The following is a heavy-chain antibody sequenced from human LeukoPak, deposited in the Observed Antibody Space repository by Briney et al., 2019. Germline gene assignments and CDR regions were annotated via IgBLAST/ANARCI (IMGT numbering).Heavy chain of an antibody. CDR3: ARVRGTFGGVIVLFDY. Sequence: GASVKVSCKASGYTFTSYGISWVRQAPGQGLEWMGWISAYNGNTNYAQKLQGRVTMTTDTSTSTAYMELRSLRSDDTAVYYCARVRGTFGGVIVLFDYWGQGTLVTVSS. CDR1: GYTFTSYG. D-gene: IGHD3-16*02. CDR2: ISAYNGNT. J-gene: IGHJ4*02. V-gene: IGHV1-18*01.